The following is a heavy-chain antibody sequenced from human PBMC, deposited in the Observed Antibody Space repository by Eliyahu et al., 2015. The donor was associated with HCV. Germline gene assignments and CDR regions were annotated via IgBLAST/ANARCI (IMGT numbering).Heavy chain of an antibody. CDR1: GYTFTGYY. J-gene: IGHJ4*02. D-gene: IGHD2-2*01. CDR3: ASGGGYCSSTSCLVHY. CDR2: INPNSGGT. V-gene: IGHV1-2*02. Sequence: QVQLVQSGAEVKKPGASVKVSCKASGYTFTGYYMHWVRQAPGQGLEWMGWINPNSGGTKYAQKFQGRVTMTRDTYISTAYMELSRLRSDDTAVYYCASGGGYCSSTSCLVHYWGQGTLVTVSS.